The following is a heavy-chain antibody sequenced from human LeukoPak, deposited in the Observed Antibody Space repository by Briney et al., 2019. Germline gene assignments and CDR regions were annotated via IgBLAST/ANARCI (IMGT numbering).Heavy chain of an antibody. J-gene: IGHJ4*02. Sequence: QTGGSLRLSCAASGFTFSSYGMHWVRQAPGKGLEWVAVIWYDGSNKYYADSVKGRFTISRDNSKNTLYLQTNSLRAEDTAVYYCAKDSYSSGFNFDYWGQGTLVTVSS. CDR3: AKDSYSSGFNFDY. CDR1: GFTFSSYG. D-gene: IGHD6-19*01. V-gene: IGHV3-33*06. CDR2: IWYDGSNK.